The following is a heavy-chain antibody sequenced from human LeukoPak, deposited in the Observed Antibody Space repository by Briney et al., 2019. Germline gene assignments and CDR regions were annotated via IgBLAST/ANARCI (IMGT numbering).Heavy chain of an antibody. D-gene: IGHD5-18*01. CDR3: ATAEDTAMVKYYFDY. Sequence: GASVKVSCKVSGYTLAELSMHWVRQAPGKGLEWMGGFDPEDSETIYAQKFQGRVTMTEDTSTDTAYMELSSLRSEDTAVYYCATAEDTAMVKYYFDYWGQGTLVTVSS. CDR2: FDPEDSET. V-gene: IGHV1-24*01. CDR1: GYTLAELS. J-gene: IGHJ4*02.